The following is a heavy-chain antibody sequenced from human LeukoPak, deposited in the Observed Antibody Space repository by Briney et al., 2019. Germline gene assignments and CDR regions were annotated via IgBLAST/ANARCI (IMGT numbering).Heavy chain of an antibody. CDR3: ARGPLHIVVVTGTGGWFDP. CDR2: IVVGSGNT. J-gene: IGHJ5*02. V-gene: IGHV1-58*02. D-gene: IGHD2-21*02. Sequence: SVKVSCKASGFTFTSSAMQWVRQARGQRLEWIGWIVVGSGNTNYAQKFQGRVTITADKSTSTAYMELSSLRSEDTAVYYCARGPLHIVVVTGTGGWFDPWGQGTLVTVSS. CDR1: GFTFTSSA.